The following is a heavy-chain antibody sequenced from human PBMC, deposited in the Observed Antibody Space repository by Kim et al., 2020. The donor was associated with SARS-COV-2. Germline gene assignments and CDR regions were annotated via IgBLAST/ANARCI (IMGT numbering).Heavy chain of an antibody. CDR1: GFTFSYSW. Sequence: GGSLRLSCSASGFTFSYSWMTWVRQAPGKGLEWVGNINRDGSGQTDVDSVTGRFTISRDKTRNSLYVQMESHRAEDTAVYYCTTKNFWGQGTLVTVSS. CDR3: TTKNF. J-gene: IGHJ4*02. CDR2: INRDGSGQ. V-gene: IGHV3-7*01.